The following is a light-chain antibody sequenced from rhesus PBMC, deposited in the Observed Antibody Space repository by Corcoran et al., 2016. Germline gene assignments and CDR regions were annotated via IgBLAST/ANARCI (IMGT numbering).Light chain of an antibody. CDR2: DAS. V-gene: IGKV1-38*01. Sequence: DIQLTQSPSSLSASVGDRVTITCRASQGIRRYLAWYQQKPGKAPKLLFYDASNLQRGVPSRISGNGSGTEFTLPISRLQPEDFAVYYCHQRNSYPPLTFGGGTKVELK. CDR1: QGIRRY. CDR3: HQRNSYPPLT. J-gene: IGKJ4*01.